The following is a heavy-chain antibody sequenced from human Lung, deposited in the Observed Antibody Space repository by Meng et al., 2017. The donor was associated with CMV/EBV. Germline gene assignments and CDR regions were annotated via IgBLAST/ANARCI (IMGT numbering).Heavy chain of an antibody. CDR3: ARGDSGNGSDY. Sequence: QVQLVQSGAEVKKPGASVKVSCKASGYTFTNYYMHWVRQAPGQGLEWMGVINPSGGSTNYAQKFQGRLTMTRDTSTSTVYMELSSLRSEDTAVYYCARGDSGNGSDYWGQGTLVTVSS. CDR2: INPSGGST. D-gene: IGHD4-23*01. J-gene: IGHJ4*02. V-gene: IGHV1-46*01. CDR1: GYTFTNYY.